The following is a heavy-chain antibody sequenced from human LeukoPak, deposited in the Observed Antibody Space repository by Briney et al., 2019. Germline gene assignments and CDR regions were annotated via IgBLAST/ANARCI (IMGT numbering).Heavy chain of an antibody. Sequence: GGSLRLSCAASGFTFNSYAMTWVRQAPGKGLEWVSAISGGGVNTYYADSVKGRFTISRDNSKNMLYLQMNSLRAEDTAVYYCAKVDSSGFPIYWGQGTLVTVSS. D-gene: IGHD3-22*01. V-gene: IGHV3-23*01. J-gene: IGHJ4*02. CDR1: GFTFNSYA. CDR3: AKVDSSGFPIY. CDR2: ISGGGVNT.